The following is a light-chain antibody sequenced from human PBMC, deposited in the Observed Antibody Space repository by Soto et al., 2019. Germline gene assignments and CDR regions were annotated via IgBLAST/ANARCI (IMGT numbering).Light chain of an antibody. CDR3: QQRNNWPWT. CDR2: DAS. V-gene: IGKV3-11*01. CDR1: QSVYNY. J-gene: IGKJ1*01. Sequence: EIVLTQSPATLSLSPGERATLSCRAGQSVYNYLAWYQLKPGQAPRLLIYDASNRAAGIPARFGASGSATDFTLTISSLEPEDVAFYYCQQRNNWPWTFGQGTKVDIK.